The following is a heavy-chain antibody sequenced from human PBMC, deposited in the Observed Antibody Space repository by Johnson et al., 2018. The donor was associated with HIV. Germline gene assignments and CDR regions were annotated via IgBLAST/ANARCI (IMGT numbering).Heavy chain of an antibody. CDR1: FSFSSYG. D-gene: IGHD4-23*01. V-gene: IGHV3-30*02. J-gene: IGHJ3*02. CDR2: IRYDGSNK. CDR3: ARDSGGGSHSDSAFDI. Sequence: QVQLVESGGGVVQPGGSLRLSCRFSFSSYGMHWVRQAPGKGLEWVAFIRYDGSNKYYGDSVKGRFTISRDNSKNTLYLQMNSLRAEDTAVYYCARDSGGGSHSDSAFDIWGQGTMVTVSS.